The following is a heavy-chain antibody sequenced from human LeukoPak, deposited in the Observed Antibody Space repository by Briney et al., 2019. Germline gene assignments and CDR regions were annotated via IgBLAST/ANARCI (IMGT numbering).Heavy chain of an antibody. Sequence: PGGSLRLSCAASGFTFSSYAMSWVRQAPGKGLEWVSTVSGSGGSTYYIDSVKGRFTISRDNSKNTLYLQMNSLRAEDTAVYCCARDQGVVVPAAAFDYWGQGTLVTVSS. V-gene: IGHV3-23*01. CDR3: ARDQGVVVPAAAFDY. D-gene: IGHD2-2*01. J-gene: IGHJ4*02. CDR1: GFTFSSYA. CDR2: VSGSGGST.